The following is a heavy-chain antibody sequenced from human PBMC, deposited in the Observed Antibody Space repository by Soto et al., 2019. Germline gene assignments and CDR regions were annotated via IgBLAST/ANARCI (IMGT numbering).Heavy chain of an antibody. J-gene: IGHJ6*02. CDR3: DSSSLYGMAV. Sequence: SETLSLTCSVLGGSISSGYYYWSWIRKPPGKGREWIWTISYSGNTYYNPSLKSRLIISIDTAQNHFALQLCSVTAADTPVYSCDSSSLYGMAVWGQGTTVTVSS. V-gene: IGHV4-30-4*01. CDR2: ISYSGNT. D-gene: IGHD6-6*01. CDR1: GGSISSGYYY.